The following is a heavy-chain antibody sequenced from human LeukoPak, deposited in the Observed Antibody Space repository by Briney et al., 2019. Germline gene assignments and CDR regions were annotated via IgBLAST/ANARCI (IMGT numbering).Heavy chain of an antibody. J-gene: IGHJ4*02. Sequence: GGSLRLSCAASGFTFDDYAMHWVRQAPGKGLEWVSGISWNNDSIGCADSVKGRFTISRDNAKNSLYLQMNSLRAEDTALYYCAKGSFTVTYTSFDYWGQGTLVTVSS. D-gene: IGHD4-11*01. CDR2: ISWNNDSI. V-gene: IGHV3-9*01. CDR3: AKGSFTVTYTSFDY. CDR1: GFTFDDYA.